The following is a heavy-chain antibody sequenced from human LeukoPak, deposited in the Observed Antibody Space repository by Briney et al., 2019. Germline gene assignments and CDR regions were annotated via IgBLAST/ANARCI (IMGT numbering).Heavy chain of an antibody. CDR3: ASLQGYCSGNRCPSSANYYYYMDV. V-gene: IGHV4-59*04. CDR2: IYYSGNS. CDR1: GGSISSYY. Sequence: SETLSLTCTVSGGSISSYYWSWIRQPPGKGLEWIGSIYYSGNSYYNPSLKSRVTMSIDTSKNQFSLKVNSVTAADTAVYYCASLQGYCSGNRCPSSANYYYYMDVWGKGTTVTVSS. J-gene: IGHJ6*03. D-gene: IGHD2-15*01.